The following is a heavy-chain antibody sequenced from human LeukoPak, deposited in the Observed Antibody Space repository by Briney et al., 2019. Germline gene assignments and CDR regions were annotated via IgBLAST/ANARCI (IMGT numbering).Heavy chain of an antibody. V-gene: IGHV1-69*01. J-gene: IGHJ5*02. Sequence: ASVKVSCKASGGTFSSYAISWVRQAPGQGPEWMGGIIPIFGTANYAQKFQGRVTITADESTSTAYMELSSLRSEDTAVYYCARVSPAAMNGFDPWGQGTLVTVSS. CDR3: ARVSPAAMNGFDP. CDR2: IIPIFGTA. CDR1: GGTFSSYA. D-gene: IGHD6-25*01.